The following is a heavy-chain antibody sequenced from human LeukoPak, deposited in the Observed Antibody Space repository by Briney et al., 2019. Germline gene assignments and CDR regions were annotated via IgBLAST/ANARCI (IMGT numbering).Heavy chain of an antibody. D-gene: IGHD6-19*01. Sequence: GGSLRLSCAASGFTFSSYSMNWVRQAPGKGLEWVSYISSSSTIYYADSVKGRFTISRDNAKNSLYLQMNSLRAEDTAVYYCARYSSGWYGVASDYWGQGTLVTVSS. CDR3: ARYSSGWYGVASDY. V-gene: IGHV3-48*01. CDR2: ISSSSTI. CDR1: GFTFSSYS. J-gene: IGHJ4*02.